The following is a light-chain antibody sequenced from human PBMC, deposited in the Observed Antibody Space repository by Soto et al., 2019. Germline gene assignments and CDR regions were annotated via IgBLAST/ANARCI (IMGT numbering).Light chain of an antibody. V-gene: IGKV1-8*01. CDR3: QQYYSDPHST. J-gene: IGKJ3*01. CDR2: AAS. CDR1: QGISSY. Sequence: AIRMTQSPSSLSASTGDRVTITCRASQGISSYLAWYQQKPGKAPKLLIYAASTLQSGVPSRFSGSGSGTDFTLTISCLQSEDFATYYCQQYYSDPHSTFGPGTKVDIK.